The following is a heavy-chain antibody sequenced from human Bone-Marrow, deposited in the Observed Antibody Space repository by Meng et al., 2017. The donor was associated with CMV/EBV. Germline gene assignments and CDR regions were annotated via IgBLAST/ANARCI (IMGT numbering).Heavy chain of an antibody. CDR2: IYHSGST. J-gene: IGHJ4*02. CDR3: AREGSLGGVVVPAAILFDY. CDR1: GYSISSGYY. D-gene: IGHD2-2*02. Sequence: SETLSLTCTVSGYSISSGYYWGWIRQPPGKGLEWIGSIYHSGSTYYNPSLKSRVTISVDTSKNQFSLKLSSVTAADTAVYYCAREGSLGGVVVPAAILFDYWGQGTLVTVSS. V-gene: IGHV4-38-2*02.